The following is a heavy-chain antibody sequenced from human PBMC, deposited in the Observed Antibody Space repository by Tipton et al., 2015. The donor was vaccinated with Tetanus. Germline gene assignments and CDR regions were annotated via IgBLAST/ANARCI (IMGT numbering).Heavy chain of an antibody. Sequence: QLVQSGAEVKKAGESLKISCKGSGYSFSGYWIGWVRQMPGKGLEWMAIIYPDGFEPRYSPPFQGHVTISVDKSINTAYLQWDSLKASDTAIYYCARPPDFWSGYYFDLWGQGTLVNVSS. CDR1: GYSFSGYW. CDR2: IYPDGFEP. J-gene: IGHJ4*02. V-gene: IGHV5-51*01. CDR3: ARPPDFWSGYYFDL. D-gene: IGHD3-3*01.